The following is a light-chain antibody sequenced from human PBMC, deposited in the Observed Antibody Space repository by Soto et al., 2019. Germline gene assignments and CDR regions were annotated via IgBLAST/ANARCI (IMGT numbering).Light chain of an antibody. J-gene: IGLJ1*01. Sequence: QSLLTHPASLSGSPGQSVTISCTGTSSDVGGYDYVSWYQQHPGTAPKLILYEVNNRPSGVSNRFSGSKSGNTASLIISGLQTEDEANYYCSAYTTSNTLIFGTGTKVTVL. CDR1: SSDVGGYDY. CDR3: SAYTTSNTLI. CDR2: EVN. V-gene: IGLV2-14*01.